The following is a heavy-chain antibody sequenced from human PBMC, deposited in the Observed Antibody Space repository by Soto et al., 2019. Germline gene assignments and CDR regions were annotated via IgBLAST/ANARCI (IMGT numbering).Heavy chain of an antibody. CDR1: GGSISSCDYY. V-gene: IGHV4-30-4*01. J-gene: IGHJ4*02. Sequence: SETLSLTCTVSGGSISSCDYYWSWIRQPPGKGLEWIGYIYYSGSTYYNPSLKSRVTISVDTSKNQFSLKLSSVTAADTAVYYCARDRASSGYYRNYFDYWGQGTLVTVSS. CDR2: IYYSGST. CDR3: ARDRASSGYYRNYFDY. D-gene: IGHD3-22*01.